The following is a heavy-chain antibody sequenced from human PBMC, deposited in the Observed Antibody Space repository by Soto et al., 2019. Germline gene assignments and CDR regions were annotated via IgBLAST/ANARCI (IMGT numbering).Heavy chain of an antibody. V-gene: IGHV1-18*01. CDR3: ARERPYSSSSRIIGY. CDR1: GYTFTSYG. Sequence: QVQLVQSGAEVKKPGASVKVSCKASGYTFTSYGISWVRQAPGQGLEWMGWISAYNGNTNYAQKLQGRVTMTTDTAKSTVYVELRSLRSDDTAVYYCARERPYSSSSRIIGYWGQGTLVTVSS. J-gene: IGHJ4*02. CDR2: ISAYNGNT. D-gene: IGHD6-6*01.